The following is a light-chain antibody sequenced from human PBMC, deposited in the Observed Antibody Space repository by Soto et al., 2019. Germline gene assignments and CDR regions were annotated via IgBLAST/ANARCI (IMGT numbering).Light chain of an antibody. CDR3: QQTYTTLPIT. Sequence: DIQMTQSPSSLSASVGDRVTITCRASQSISTYLNWYQQKPGKAPNLLIYAASSLQGGVPSRFSGSGSGTDFTLTISSLQPEDFATYYCQQTYTTLPITFGQGTRLEIK. J-gene: IGKJ5*01. V-gene: IGKV1-39*01. CDR1: QSISTY. CDR2: AAS.